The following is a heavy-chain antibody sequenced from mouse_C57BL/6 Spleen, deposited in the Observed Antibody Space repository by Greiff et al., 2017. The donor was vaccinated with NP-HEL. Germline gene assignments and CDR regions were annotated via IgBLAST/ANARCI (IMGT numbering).Heavy chain of an antibody. Sequence: VQLQQSGAELVKPGASVKMSCKASGYAFRSYWMNWVKQRPGKGLEWIGQIYPGDGDTNYTGKFKGKATLTADKSSSTAYLQLSSLTSEDSAVDFCAGECTTVVATRAMDYWGQGTSVTVSS. CDR2: IYPGDGDT. D-gene: IGHD1-1*01. CDR1: GYAFRSYW. CDR3: AGECTTVVATRAMDY. J-gene: IGHJ4*01. V-gene: IGHV1-80*01.